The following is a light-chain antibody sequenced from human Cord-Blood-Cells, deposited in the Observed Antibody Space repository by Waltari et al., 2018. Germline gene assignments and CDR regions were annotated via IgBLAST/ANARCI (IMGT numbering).Light chain of an antibody. V-gene: IGLV2-14*01. CDR1: SSDVGGSNY. Sequence: QSALTQPASVSGSPGQSITISCTGTSSDVGGSNYVSWYQQHPGKAPTLMIYDVSKRPSGVSNRFSGSKSGNTASLTISGLQAEDEADYYCSSYTSSSTWVFGGGTKLTVI. CDR2: DVS. CDR3: SSYTSSSTWV. J-gene: IGLJ3*02.